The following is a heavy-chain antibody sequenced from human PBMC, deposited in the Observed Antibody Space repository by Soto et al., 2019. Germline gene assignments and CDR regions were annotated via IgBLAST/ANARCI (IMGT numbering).Heavy chain of an antibody. D-gene: IGHD3-3*01. Sequence: QLQLQESGSGLVKPSQTLSLMCDVSGGSITRGGYSWSWIRQLPGKGLEWLGYIYDNGNTYYNASXKCXVTISVDRSKNQFSLNLTSVTAADTAVYYCARWSPLYGMDVWGQGATVTVSS. J-gene: IGHJ6*02. CDR2: IYDNGNT. CDR1: GGSITRGGYS. CDR3: ARWSPLYGMDV. V-gene: IGHV4-30-2*01.